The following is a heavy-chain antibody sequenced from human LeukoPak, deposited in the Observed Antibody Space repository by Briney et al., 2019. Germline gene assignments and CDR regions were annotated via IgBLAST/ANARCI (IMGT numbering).Heavy chain of an antibody. CDR3: ARDVGCSGGSCYSHFDY. Sequence: GGSLRLSCAASGFTFSSYEMHWVRQAPGKRLEWVSYISSGGTTIYYADSVKGRFTISRDNAKNSLYLQMNSLRAEDTAIYYCARDVGCSGGSCYSHFDYWGQGTLVTVSS. CDR1: GFTFSSYE. V-gene: IGHV3-48*03. J-gene: IGHJ4*02. D-gene: IGHD2-15*01. CDR2: ISSGGTTI.